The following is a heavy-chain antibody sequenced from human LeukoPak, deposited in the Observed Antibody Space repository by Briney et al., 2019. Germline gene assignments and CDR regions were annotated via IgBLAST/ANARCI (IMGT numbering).Heavy chain of an antibody. J-gene: IGHJ4*02. Sequence: GGSLRLSCAASGFTFSSYAMSWVRQAPGKGLEWVAVISYDGSNKYYADSVKGRFTISRDNSKNTLYLQMNSLRAEDTAVYYCAKGMEEYSSGPSPIDYWGQGTLVTASS. V-gene: IGHV3-30*18. CDR1: GFTFSSYA. D-gene: IGHD6-19*01. CDR2: ISYDGSNK. CDR3: AKGMEEYSSGPSPIDY.